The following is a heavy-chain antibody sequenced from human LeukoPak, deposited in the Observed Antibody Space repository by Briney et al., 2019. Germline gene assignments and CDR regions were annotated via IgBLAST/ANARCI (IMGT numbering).Heavy chain of an antibody. J-gene: IGHJ4*02. CDR1: GFTVSSNY. Sequence: PGGSLRLSCAASGFTVSSNYMSWVRQAPGKGLEWVAVIWYDGSNKYYPDSVKGRFTISRDNSKNTLYLQMNSLRAEDTAVYYCAKVRYVGYYFDYWGQGTLVTVSS. CDR3: AKVRYVGYYFDY. CDR2: IWYDGSNK. D-gene: IGHD3-9*01. V-gene: IGHV3-33*06.